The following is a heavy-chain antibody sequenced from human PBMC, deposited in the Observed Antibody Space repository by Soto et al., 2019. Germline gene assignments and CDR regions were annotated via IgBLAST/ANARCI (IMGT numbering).Heavy chain of an antibody. J-gene: IGHJ4*02. CDR1: GFTFSSYS. D-gene: IGHD6-13*01. CDR2: ISSSSSYI. V-gene: IGHV3-21*01. CDR3: ASDHDSSSWYKNFDY. Sequence: EVQLVESGGGLVKPGGSLRLSCAASGFTFSSYSMNWVRQAPGKGLEWVSSISSSSSYIYYADSVKGRFTISRDNAKNSLYLQMNSLRAEDTAVYYCASDHDSSSWYKNFDYWGQGTLVTVSS.